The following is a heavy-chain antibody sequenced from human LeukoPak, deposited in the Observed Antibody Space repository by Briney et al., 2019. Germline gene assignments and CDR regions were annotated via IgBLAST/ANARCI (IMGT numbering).Heavy chain of an antibody. D-gene: IGHD6-6*01. Sequence: GSSVKVSCKASGGTFSSYAISWVRQAPGQGLEWTGRIIPIFGTANYAQKFQGRVTITTDESTSTAYMELSSLRSEDTAVYYCARDLFLSSSHVSSWGQGTLVTVSS. CDR2: IIPIFGTA. V-gene: IGHV1-69*05. J-gene: IGHJ5*02. CDR1: GGTFSSYA. CDR3: ARDLFLSSSHVSS.